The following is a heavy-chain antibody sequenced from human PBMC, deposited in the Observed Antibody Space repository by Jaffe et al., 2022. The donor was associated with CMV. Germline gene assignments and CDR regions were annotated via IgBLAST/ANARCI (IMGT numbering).Heavy chain of an antibody. CDR3: ARDSDLVAAAGYPYGWVKNFDY. J-gene: IGHJ4*02. Sequence: EVQLVESGGGLVKPGGSLRLSCAASGFTFSSYSMNWVRQAPGKGLEWVSSISSSSSYIYYADSVKGRFTISRDNAKNSLYLQMNSLRAEDTAVYYCARDSDLVAAAGYPYGWVKNFDYWGQGTLVTVSS. D-gene: IGHD6-13*01. CDR1: GFTFSSYS. CDR2: ISSSSSYI. V-gene: IGHV3-21*01.